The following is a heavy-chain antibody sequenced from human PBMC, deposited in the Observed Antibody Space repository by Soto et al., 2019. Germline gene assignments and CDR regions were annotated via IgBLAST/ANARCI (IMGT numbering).Heavy chain of an antibody. D-gene: IGHD5-18*01. CDR2: TYYRSKWYY. V-gene: IGHV6-1*01. Sequence: SQTLSLTCAISGDSVSVKSAAWNWIRQSPSRDLEWLGRTYYRSKWYYDYADSVKSRITINSDTSKNQFSLQLNSVTPEDTAVYYCARDPGYSLDYWGQGTLVTVSS. CDR3: ARDPGYSLDY. J-gene: IGHJ4*02. CDR1: GDSVSVKSAA.